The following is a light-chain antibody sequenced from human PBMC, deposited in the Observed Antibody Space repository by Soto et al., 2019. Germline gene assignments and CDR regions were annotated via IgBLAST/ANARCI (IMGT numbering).Light chain of an antibody. CDR1: QSISSW. Sequence: DIQITQSPSTLSASVGDIVTITCRASQSISSWLAWYQQKPGKAPKLLIYKASSLESGVPSRFSGSGSGTEFTLTISSLQPDDFATYYCQQYNSYTFGQGTKLEIK. CDR2: KAS. J-gene: IGKJ2*01. CDR3: QQYNSYT. V-gene: IGKV1-5*03.